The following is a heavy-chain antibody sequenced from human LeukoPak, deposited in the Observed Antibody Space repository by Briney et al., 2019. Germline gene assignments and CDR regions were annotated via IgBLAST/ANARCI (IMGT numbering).Heavy chain of an antibody. V-gene: IGHV4-59*01. CDR2: IYYSGST. CDR3: ARGKRASVVAAAGTWFDP. CDR1: GGSISSYY. Sequence: SETLSLTCTVSGGSISSYYWSWIRQPPGKGLEWIGYIYYSGSTNYNPSLKSRVTISVDTSKNQFSLKLSSVTAADTAVYYCARGKRASVVAAAGTWFDPWGQGTLVTVSS. J-gene: IGHJ5*02. D-gene: IGHD2-15*01.